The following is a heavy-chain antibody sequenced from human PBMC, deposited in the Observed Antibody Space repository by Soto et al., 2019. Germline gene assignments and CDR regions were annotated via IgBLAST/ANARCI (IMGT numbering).Heavy chain of an antibody. CDR1: GFTFSNFW. Sequence: PGGSLRLSCAASGFTFSNFWMHWVRQAPGKGLEWLSHIRPDGSSTRDADSVQGRFTNSRDNARSTLYLQMNSLRAEDTAVYYCARDSRGSRSWYNWFDPWGQGTLLTVSS. J-gene: IGHJ5*02. CDR3: ARDSRGSRSWYNWFDP. V-gene: IGHV3-74*01. D-gene: IGHD6-13*01. CDR2: IRPDGSST.